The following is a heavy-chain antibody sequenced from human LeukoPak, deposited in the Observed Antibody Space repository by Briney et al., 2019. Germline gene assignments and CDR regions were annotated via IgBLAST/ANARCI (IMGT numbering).Heavy chain of an antibody. Sequence: SQTLSLTCIVSGASITSGTYYWTWIRQPAGKGLEWIGRIYAGGSTNYNPSLKSRLTMSIDSSKNQFSLKLSSVTAADTAIYYCARVHHPGAAGPWGLDSWGQGILVTVSS. D-gene: IGHD6-13*01. CDR1: GASITSGTYY. CDR3: ARVHHPGAAGPWGLDS. V-gene: IGHV4-61*02. CDR2: IYAGGST. J-gene: IGHJ4*02.